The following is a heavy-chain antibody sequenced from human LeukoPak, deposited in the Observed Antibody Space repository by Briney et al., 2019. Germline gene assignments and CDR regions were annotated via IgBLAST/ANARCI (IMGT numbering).Heavy chain of an antibody. CDR3: ASYSRSSWYSRDAFDI. CDR2: IYHSGST. D-gene: IGHD6-13*01. V-gene: IGHV4-39*07. CDR1: GGSISSSSYY. J-gene: IGHJ3*02. Sequence: SETLSLTCTVSGGSISSSSYYWGWIRQPPGKGLEWIGSIYHSGSTNYNPSLKSRVTISVDKSKNQFSLKLSSVTAADTAVYYCASYSRSSWYSRDAFDIWGQGTMVTVSS.